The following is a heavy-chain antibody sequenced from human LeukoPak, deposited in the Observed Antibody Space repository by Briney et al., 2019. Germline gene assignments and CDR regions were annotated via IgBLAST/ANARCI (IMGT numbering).Heavy chain of an antibody. J-gene: IGHJ5*02. CDR3: SKDLTSDFGGDLDP. CDR1: GFTVSSSY. D-gene: IGHD3-10*01. CDR2: IYSGGDT. Sequence: GGSLRLSCAASGFTVSSSYMSWVRQAPGKGLEWVSAIYSGGDTYYADSVKGRFTISRDNSKSTVYLQMNSLRVEDAAVYYCSKDLTSDFGGDLDPWGQGTLVTVSS. V-gene: IGHV3-53*01.